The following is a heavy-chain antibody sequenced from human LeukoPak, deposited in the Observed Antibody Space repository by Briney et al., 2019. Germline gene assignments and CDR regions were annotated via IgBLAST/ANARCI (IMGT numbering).Heavy chain of an antibody. CDR2: ISYDGRNT. J-gene: IGHJ4*02. D-gene: IGHD3-10*01. Sequence: GGSLRLSCAHSGFTFSSYGMHWVRQAPGKGLEWVAVISYDGRNTYYADSVRGRFTISRDNSKNTLYLQMNSLRAEDTAVYYCAKDRTTYGALDYWGQGTLVTVSS. CDR3: AKDRTTYGALDY. CDR1: GFTFSSYG. V-gene: IGHV3-30*18.